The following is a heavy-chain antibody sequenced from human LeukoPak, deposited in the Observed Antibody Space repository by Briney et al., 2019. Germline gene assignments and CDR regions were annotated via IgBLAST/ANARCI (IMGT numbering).Heavy chain of an antibody. D-gene: IGHD5-24*01. CDR3: ARGHGMANTLERN. CDR2: IIPILGIA. Sequence: APVKVSCKASGGTFSSYAISWVRQAPGQGLEWMGRIIPILGIANYAQKFQGRVTITADKPTSTAYMELSSLRSEDTAVYYCARGHGMANTLERNWGQGTLVTLSS. V-gene: IGHV1-69*04. CDR1: GGTFSSYA. J-gene: IGHJ4*02.